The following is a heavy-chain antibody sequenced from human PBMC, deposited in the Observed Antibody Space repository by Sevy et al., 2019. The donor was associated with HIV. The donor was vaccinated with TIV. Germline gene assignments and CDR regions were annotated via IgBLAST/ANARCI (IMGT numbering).Heavy chain of an antibody. CDR1: GFSFSTYW. V-gene: IGHV3-7*01. CDR2: IKQDESEK. Sequence: GGSLRLSCAASGFSFSTYWMHWVRRAPGKGLEWVANIKQDESEKYYVASVKGRFTISRDNAKNSVYLEMNSLRPEDTANYYCAKGNSGSFDYWGQGTLVTVSS. J-gene: IGHJ4*02. CDR3: AKGNSGSFDY. D-gene: IGHD3-22*01.